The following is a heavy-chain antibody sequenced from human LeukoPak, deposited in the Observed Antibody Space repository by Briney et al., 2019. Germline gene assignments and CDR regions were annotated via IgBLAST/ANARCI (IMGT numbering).Heavy chain of an antibody. D-gene: IGHD3-9*01. Sequence: PGGSLRLSCAASGFTFSGYSMNWVRQAPGKGLEWVSSITSSSSYIYYSDSVKGRFTISRDNAKNSMYLQMNSLRAEDTAVYYCARTYYDILTGHNPYFDYWGQGTLVTVSS. CDR1: GFTFSGYS. CDR2: ITSSSSYI. J-gene: IGHJ4*02. CDR3: ARTYYDILTGHNPYFDY. V-gene: IGHV3-21*01.